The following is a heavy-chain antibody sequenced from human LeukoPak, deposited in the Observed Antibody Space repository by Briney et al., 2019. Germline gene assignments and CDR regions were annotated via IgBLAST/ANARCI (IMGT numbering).Heavy chain of an antibody. CDR1: GYTLTELS. CDR2: FDPEDGET. J-gene: IGHJ5*02. D-gene: IGHD2-15*01. CDR3: ATGPGVAAESNWFDP. V-gene: IGHV1-24*01. Sequence: ASVKLSCKVSGYTLTELSMHWVRQAPGKGLEWMGGFDPEDGETIYAQKFQGRVTMTEDTSTDTAYMELSSMRSGDTAVYYCATGPGVAAESNWFDPWGQGTLVTVSS.